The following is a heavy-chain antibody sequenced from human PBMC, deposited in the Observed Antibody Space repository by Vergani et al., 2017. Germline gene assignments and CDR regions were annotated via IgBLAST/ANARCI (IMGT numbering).Heavy chain of an antibody. V-gene: IGHV5-51*01. CDR3: ARQRHDFWSGFDY. Sequence: EVQLVQSGAEVKKPGESLKISCKGSGYSFTSYWIGWVRQMPGKGLAWMWIIYPGDSDTRYSPSFQVQVTISADKSISTAYLQWSSLKASDTAMYYCARQRHDFWSGFDYWGQGTLVTVSS. CDR2: IYPGDSDT. CDR1: GYSFTSYW. J-gene: IGHJ4*02. D-gene: IGHD3-3*01.